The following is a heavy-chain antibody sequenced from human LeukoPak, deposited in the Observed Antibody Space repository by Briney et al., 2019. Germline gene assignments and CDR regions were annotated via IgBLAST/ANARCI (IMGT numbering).Heavy chain of an antibody. D-gene: IGHD6-6*01. V-gene: IGHV3-7*01. CDR1: GFTFSSYW. CDR2: IKQDGSEK. CDR3: ARVQIRYSSSSVAFDI. J-gene: IGHJ3*02. Sequence: GGSLRLSCAASGFTFSSYWMSWVRQAPGKGLEWVANIKQDGSEKYYVDSVKGRFTISRDNAKNSLYLQMNSLRAEDTAVYYCARVQIRYSSSSVAFDIWGQGTMVTVSS.